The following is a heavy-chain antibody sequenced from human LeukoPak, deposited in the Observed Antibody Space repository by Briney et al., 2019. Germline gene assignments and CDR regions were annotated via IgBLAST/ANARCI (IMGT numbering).Heavy chain of an antibody. J-gene: IGHJ4*02. Sequence: PSETLSLTCVVYGGSFSGYYWSWIRQPPGKGLEWIGEINHSGSTNYNPSLKSRVTISVDTSKNQFSLKLSSVTAADTAVYYCARDGTTGDYWGQGTLVTVSS. CDR2: INHSGST. D-gene: IGHD1-14*01. V-gene: IGHV4-34*01. CDR1: GGSFSGYY. CDR3: ARDGTTGDY.